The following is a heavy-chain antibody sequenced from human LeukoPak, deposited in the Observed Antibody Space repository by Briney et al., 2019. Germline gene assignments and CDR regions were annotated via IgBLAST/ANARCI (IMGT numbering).Heavy chain of an antibody. D-gene: IGHD3-10*01. Sequence: GGSLRLSCAASGFTFSNYWMNWVRQAPGKGLEWVANIKQGGSEKYYVDSVKGRFTISRDNAKNSLYLQMNGLRAEDTAVYYCARDREGRGVLYSYYYYMDVWGKGTTVTISS. V-gene: IGHV3-7*01. CDR1: GFTFSNYW. J-gene: IGHJ6*03. CDR3: ARDREGRGVLYSYYYYMDV. CDR2: IKQGGSEK.